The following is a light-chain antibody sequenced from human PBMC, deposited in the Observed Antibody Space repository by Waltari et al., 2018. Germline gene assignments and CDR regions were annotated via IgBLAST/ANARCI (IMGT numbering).Light chain of an antibody. V-gene: IGLV2-14*01. CDR1: SSVVGAFNF. Sequence: QSALTQPASVSGSPGQSITISCTGASSVVGAFNFVSCYQHHPGKAPKLIVYEVTNRPSGVSSRFSGSKSDNTASLTISGLQAEDEADYYCSSYITTNTLWLFGGGTKLTVL. CDR2: EVT. J-gene: IGLJ2*01. CDR3: SSYITTNTLWL.